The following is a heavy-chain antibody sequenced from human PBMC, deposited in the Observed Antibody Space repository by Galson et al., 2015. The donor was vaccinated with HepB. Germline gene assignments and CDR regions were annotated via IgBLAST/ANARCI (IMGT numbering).Heavy chain of an antibody. D-gene: IGHD3-10*01. CDR2: FDPEDGET. J-gene: IGHJ4*02. CDR1: GYTLTELS. Sequence: SVKLSCKVSGYTLTELSMHWFRQAPGKGLGWMGGFDPEDGETIYAQKFQGRVTMTEDTSTDTAYMELSSLRSEDTAVYYCATVGGNWHYYGSGTFDYWGQGTLVTVSS. V-gene: IGHV1-24*01. CDR3: ATVGGNWHYYGSGTFDY.